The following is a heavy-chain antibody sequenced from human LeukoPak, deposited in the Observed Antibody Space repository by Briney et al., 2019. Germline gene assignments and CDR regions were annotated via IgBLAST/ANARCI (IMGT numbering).Heavy chain of an antibody. Sequence: GGSLRLSCAASGFTFSSYAMNWVRQAPGKGLEWVSSISSSSSYIYHADSVKGRFTISRDNANRSLYLQMNSLRAGDRAFYYGARSSACHFVYWGEGILVTVSP. CDR3: ARSSACHFVY. V-gene: IGHV3-21*01. CDR2: ISSSSSYI. CDR1: GFTFSSYA. J-gene: IGHJ4*02. D-gene: IGHD6-19*01.